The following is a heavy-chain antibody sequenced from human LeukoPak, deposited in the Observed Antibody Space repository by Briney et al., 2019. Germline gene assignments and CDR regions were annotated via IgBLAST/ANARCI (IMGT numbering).Heavy chain of an antibody. V-gene: IGHV4-34*01. CDR2: INHSGGT. CDR1: GGSFSGYY. CDR3: ARAEGYCSGGSCYFYDY. Sequence: SETLSLTCAVYGGSFSGYYWSWIRQPPGKGLERIGEINHSGGTNYNPPLKSRVTISVDTSKNQFSLKLSSVTAADTAVYYCARAEGYCSGGSCYFYDYWGQGTLVTVSS. D-gene: IGHD2-15*01. J-gene: IGHJ4*02.